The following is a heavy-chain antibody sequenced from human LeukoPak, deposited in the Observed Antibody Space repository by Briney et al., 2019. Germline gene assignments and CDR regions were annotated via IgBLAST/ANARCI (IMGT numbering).Heavy chain of an antibody. J-gene: IGHJ5*02. Sequence: PGRSLRLSCAASGFTFSSYGMHWVRQAPGKGREWVAVIWYDGSNKYYADSVKGRFTISRDNSKNTLYLQMNGLRAEDTAVYYCARDDLGLYGTFNWFDPWGQGTLVTVSS. CDR3: ARDDLGLYGTFNWFDP. CDR2: IWYDGSNK. CDR1: GFTFSSYG. D-gene: IGHD3-10*01. V-gene: IGHV3-33*01.